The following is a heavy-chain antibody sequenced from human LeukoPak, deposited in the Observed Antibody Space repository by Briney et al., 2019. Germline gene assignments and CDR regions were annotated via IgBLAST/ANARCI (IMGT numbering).Heavy chain of an antibody. J-gene: IGHJ5*02. Sequence: ASVKVSCKASGYTFSSFDINWVRQAPGQGLEWMGGIIPIFGTANYAQKFQGRVTITADKSTSTAYMELSSLRSEDTAVYYCARDSSGWYRSNWFDPWGQGTLVTVSS. V-gene: IGHV1-69*06. CDR3: ARDSSGWYRSNWFDP. CDR1: GYTFSSFD. D-gene: IGHD6-19*01. CDR2: IIPIFGTA.